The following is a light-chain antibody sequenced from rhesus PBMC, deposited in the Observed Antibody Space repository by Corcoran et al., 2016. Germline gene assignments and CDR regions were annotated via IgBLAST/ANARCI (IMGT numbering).Light chain of an antibody. CDR3: QQYGSRPPT. CDR2: KAS. CDR1: QSTGSW. Sequence: DIQMTQSPSSLSASVGDTVTIPCRASQSTGSWLAWYQQKPGNAPKFLIYKASSLQRGVPSRFSVSGSWTDFTRTINSLRSEDFATYYCQQYGSRPPTFGQGTKVEFQ. V-gene: IGKV1-22*01. J-gene: IGKJ1*01.